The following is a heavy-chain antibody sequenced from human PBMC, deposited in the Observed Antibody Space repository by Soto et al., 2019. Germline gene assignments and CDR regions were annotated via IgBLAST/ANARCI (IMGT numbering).Heavy chain of an antibody. CDR1: GGAIRSGGYY. Sequence: LSLTCTVSGGAIRSGGYYWCWIRQHPGKGLEWFGYIYYRGTTSYHPSLKSRVTISVDTSTNQFSLKLSPGTAADPAVNFCARGVEYSGSWYGLDYWGQGTLVTVSS. J-gene: IGHJ4*01. D-gene: IGHD6-13*01. V-gene: IGHV4-31*03. CDR3: ARGVEYSGSWYGLDY. CDR2: IYYRGTT.